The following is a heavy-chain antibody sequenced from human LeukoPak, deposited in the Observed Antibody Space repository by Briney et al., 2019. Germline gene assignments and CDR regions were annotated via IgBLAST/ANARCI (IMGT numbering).Heavy chain of an antibody. Sequence: LGASVTVSCTASGYTFTGYYMHWVRQAPGQGLEWMGWIYPDNGATSNSQQFHGRPTLNSDTSITTAFLELGSLTVDDTAIFFCATGASVRRFDFDSGARGTLAT. V-gene: IGHV1-2*02. CDR3: ATGASVRRFDFDS. CDR1: GYTFTGYY. CDR2: IYPDNGAT. J-gene: IGHJ4*02. D-gene: IGHD3-3*01.